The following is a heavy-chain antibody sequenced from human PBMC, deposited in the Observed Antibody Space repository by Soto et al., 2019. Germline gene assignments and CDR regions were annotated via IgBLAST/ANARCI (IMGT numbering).Heavy chain of an antibody. Sequence: EVQLLESGGGLVQPGGSLRLSCAASGFTFSSYAMSWVRQAPGKGLEWVSAISGSGGSTYYADSVKGRFTISRDNSKNTLYLQMNSLRAEDTAVYYCAKGSAYYYGSGSYFNYYYDGMDVWGQGTTVTVSS. D-gene: IGHD3-10*01. J-gene: IGHJ6*02. CDR3: AKGSAYYYGSGSYFNYYYDGMDV. CDR1: GFTFSSYA. V-gene: IGHV3-23*01. CDR2: ISGSGGST.